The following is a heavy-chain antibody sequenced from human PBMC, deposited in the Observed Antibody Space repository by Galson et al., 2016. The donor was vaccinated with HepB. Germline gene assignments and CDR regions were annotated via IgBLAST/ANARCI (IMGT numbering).Heavy chain of an antibody. Sequence: ETLSLTCTVSGGSMGGHWTWIRQPPGKGLEWIGYIHDSGNTAYNPSLESRVIISIDTSKSQFSLKLNSVTAADTAIYYCARINRVRTFDIWGQGTLVTVSS. CDR1: GGSMGGH. D-gene: IGHD1-14*01. V-gene: IGHV4-59*12. CDR3: ARINRVRTFDI. J-gene: IGHJ3*02. CDR2: IHDSGNT.